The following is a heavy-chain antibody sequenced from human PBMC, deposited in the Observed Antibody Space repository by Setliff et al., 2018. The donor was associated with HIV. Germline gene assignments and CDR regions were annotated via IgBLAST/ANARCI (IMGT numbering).Heavy chain of an antibody. D-gene: IGHD5-12*01. J-gene: IGHJ4*02. V-gene: IGHV1-69*10. CDR2: IIPIASVP. CDR1: GYTFTSYG. Sequence: SVKVSCKASGYTFTSYGITWVRQAPGQGLEWMGGIIPIASVPNYSQKFQDRLTITADESTTTVYMDMSSLRSEDTAQYYCARGPLYGYDRGYFDYWGQGTLVTVSS. CDR3: ARGPLYGYDRGYFDY.